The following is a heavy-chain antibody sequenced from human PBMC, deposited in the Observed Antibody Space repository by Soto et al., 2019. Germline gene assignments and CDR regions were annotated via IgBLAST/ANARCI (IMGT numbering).Heavy chain of an antibody. CDR3: ASPKRTTVVTLDLDY. J-gene: IGHJ4*02. V-gene: IGHV1-69*13. CDR2: IIPIFGTA. Sequence: SLKVSCKASGGTFSSYAISWVRQAPGQGLEWMGGIIPIFGTANYAQEFQGRVTITADESTSTAYMELSSLRSEDTAVYYCASPKRTTVVTLDLDYWGQGTLVTVSS. CDR1: GGTFSSYA. D-gene: IGHD4-17*01.